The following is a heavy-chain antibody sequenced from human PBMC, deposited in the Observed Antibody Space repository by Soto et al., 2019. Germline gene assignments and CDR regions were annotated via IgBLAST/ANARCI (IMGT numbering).Heavy chain of an antibody. V-gene: IGHV1-18*01. J-gene: IGHJ3*01. CDR1: GYTFTSSG. CDR2: ISAHTGSS. Sequence: QVQLVQSGAEVKKPGASVKVSCKASGYTFTSSGMSWVRQAPGQGLEWMGWISAHTGSSEYAQRFQGRVTMTTDRSTSTAYMELRSLRSDDTAVYYCARACFYQGSDSRGYSFAAFDFWGPGTLVTVSS. CDR3: ARACFYQGSDSRGYSFAAFDF. D-gene: IGHD3-22*01.